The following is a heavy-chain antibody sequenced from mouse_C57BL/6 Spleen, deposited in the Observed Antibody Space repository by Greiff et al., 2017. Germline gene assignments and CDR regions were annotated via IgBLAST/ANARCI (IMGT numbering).Heavy chain of an antibody. J-gene: IGHJ2*01. D-gene: IGHD2-12*01. Sequence: QVQLQQSGAELVRPGASVTLSCKASGYTFTDYEMHWVKQTPVHGLEWIGAIDPETGGTAYNQKFKGKAILTADKSSSTAYMELRSLTSEDSAVYHCTRMGTTYPRYWGQGTTLPVSS. CDR1: GYTFTDYE. V-gene: IGHV1-15*01. CDR3: TRMGTTYPRY. CDR2: IDPETGGT.